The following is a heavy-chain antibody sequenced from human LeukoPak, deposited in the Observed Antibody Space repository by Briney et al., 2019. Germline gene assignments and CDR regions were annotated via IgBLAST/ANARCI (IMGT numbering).Heavy chain of an antibody. V-gene: IGHV1-69*05. D-gene: IGHD2-15*01. CDR3: ARGGAYCSGGSCSSLDY. Sequence: SVKVSCKASGGAFSSYAISWVRQAPGQGLEWMGGIIPIFGTANYAQKFQGRVTITTEESTSTAYMALSSLRSEDTAVYYCARGGAYCSGGSCSSLDYWGQGTLVTVSS. CDR2: IIPIFGTA. CDR1: GGAFSSYA. J-gene: IGHJ4*02.